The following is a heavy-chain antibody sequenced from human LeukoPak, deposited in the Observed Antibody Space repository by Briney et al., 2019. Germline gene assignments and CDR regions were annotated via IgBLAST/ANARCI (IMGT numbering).Heavy chain of an antibody. D-gene: IGHD3-10*01. CDR3: ARAFTMVRGDY. CDR2: IKPSGGNT. J-gene: IGHJ4*02. V-gene: IGHV1-46*01. CDR1: GYSFTSYN. Sequence: ASVKVSCKTSGYSFTSYNLHWVRQAPGQRLEWMGIIKPSGGNTNYAQKFQGRVTMTRDTSISTAYMELSRLRSDDTAAYYCARAFTMVRGDYWGQGTLVTVSS.